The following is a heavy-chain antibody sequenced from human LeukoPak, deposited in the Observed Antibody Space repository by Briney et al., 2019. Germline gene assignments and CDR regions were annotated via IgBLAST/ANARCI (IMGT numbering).Heavy chain of an antibody. Sequence: GGSLRLSCAASGFTFSSYWVSWVRQAPGKGLEWVANIKQDGSEKYYVDSVKGRFTISRDNAKNSLYLQMNSLRAEDTAVYYCARDRFLRYCSSTSCDYSSYWGQGTLVTVS. V-gene: IGHV3-7*01. CDR3: ARDRFLRYCSSTSCDYSSY. D-gene: IGHD2-2*01. J-gene: IGHJ4*02. CDR1: GFTFSSYW. CDR2: IKQDGSEK.